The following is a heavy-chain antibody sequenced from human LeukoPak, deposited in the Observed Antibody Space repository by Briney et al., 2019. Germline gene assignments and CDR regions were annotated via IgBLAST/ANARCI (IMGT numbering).Heavy chain of an antibody. CDR1: GFTFSSNA. J-gene: IGHJ4*02. CDR2: IGGSGANT. CDR3: AKNGGDSYGTGHFDC. V-gene: IGHV3-23*01. D-gene: IGHD3-10*01. Sequence: GGSLRLSCAASGFTFSSNAMSWVRQAPGKGLEWVSAIGGSGANTYYADSVKGRFTISRDNSKNTLYLQMDSLRADDTAVYYCAKNGGDSYGTGHFDCWGQGTLVTVSS.